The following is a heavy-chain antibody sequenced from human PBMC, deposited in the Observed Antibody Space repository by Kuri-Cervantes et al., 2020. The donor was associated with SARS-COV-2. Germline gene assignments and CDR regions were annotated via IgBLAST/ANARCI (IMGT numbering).Heavy chain of an antibody. CDR2: ISYDGSNK. V-gene: IGHV3-30-3*01. CDR3: ARDTRYYDFWSGYVSSENFSRSHYYYYMDV. CDR1: GFTFSSYA. D-gene: IGHD3-3*01. Sequence: GESLKISCAASGFTFSSYAMHWVRQAPGKGLEWGAVISYDGSNKYYADSVKGRFTISRDNSKNTLYLQMNSLRAEDTAVYYCARDTRYYDFWSGYVSSENFSRSHYYYYMDVWGKGTTVTVSS. J-gene: IGHJ6*03.